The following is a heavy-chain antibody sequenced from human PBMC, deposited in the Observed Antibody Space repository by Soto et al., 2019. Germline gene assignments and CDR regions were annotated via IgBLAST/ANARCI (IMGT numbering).Heavy chain of an antibody. CDR1: GGSFSGYY. J-gene: IGHJ4*02. CDR3: ARMSYYYDSSGYSDY. D-gene: IGHD3-22*01. CDR2: INHSGST. Sequence: SETLSLTCAVYGGSFSGYYWSWIRQPPGKGLEWIGEINHSGSTNYNPSLKSRVTISVDTSKNQFSLKLSSVTAADTAVYYCARMSYYYDSSGYSDYWGQGTLVTVSS. V-gene: IGHV4-34*01.